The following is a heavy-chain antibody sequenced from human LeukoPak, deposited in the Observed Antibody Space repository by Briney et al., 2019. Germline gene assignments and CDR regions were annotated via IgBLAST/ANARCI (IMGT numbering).Heavy chain of an antibody. CDR2: ISGSGGST. D-gene: IGHD2-2*02. CDR3: ATNWNPIVVVPAAIFPEIDY. J-gene: IGHJ4*02. CDR1: GFTFSSYA. Sequence: GGSLRLSCAASGFTFSSYAMSWVRQAPGKGLEWVSAISGSGGSTYYADSVKGRFTISRDNSKNTLYLQMNSLRAEDTAVYYCATNWNPIVVVPAAIFPEIDYWGQGTLVTVSS. V-gene: IGHV3-23*01.